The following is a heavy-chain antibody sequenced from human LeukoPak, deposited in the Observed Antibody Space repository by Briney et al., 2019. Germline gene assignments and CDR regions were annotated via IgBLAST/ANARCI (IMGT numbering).Heavy chain of an antibody. CDR1: GGSISSGSYY. Sequence: ASETLSLTCTVSGGSISSGSYYWSWIRQPAGKGLEWIGRIYTSGSTNYNPSLKSRVTMSVDTSKNQFSLKLSSVTAADTAVYYCARDLPERYCSGGSCYSNYYYYMDVWGKGTTVTISS. J-gene: IGHJ6*03. CDR2: IYTSGST. D-gene: IGHD2-15*01. CDR3: ARDLPERYCSGGSCYSNYYYYMDV. V-gene: IGHV4-61*02.